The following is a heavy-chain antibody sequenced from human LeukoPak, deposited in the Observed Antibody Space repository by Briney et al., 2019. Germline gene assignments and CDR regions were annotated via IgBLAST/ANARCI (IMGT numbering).Heavy chain of an antibody. CDR3: ATHPGYGDYYFDY. CDR1: GGSISSSSYY. V-gene: IGHV4-39*01. Sequence: PSETLSLTCSVSGGSISSSSYYWGRIRQPPGKGLEWIGSIYYRGSTYYNPSLKSRVTISVDTSKNQFSLKVSSVTAADTAVFYCATHPGYGDYYFDYWGQGTLVTVSS. CDR2: IYYRGST. J-gene: IGHJ4*02. D-gene: IGHD4-17*01.